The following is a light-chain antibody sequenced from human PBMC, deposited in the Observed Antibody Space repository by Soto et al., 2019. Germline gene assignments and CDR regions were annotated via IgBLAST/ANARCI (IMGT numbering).Light chain of an antibody. CDR2: GAS. CDR1: QSVSCSY. V-gene: IGKV3-20*01. J-gene: IGKJ1*01. CDR3: QQYGSSRWT. Sequence: EIVLTQSPGTLSLSPGERATLSCRASQSVSCSYLAWYQQKPGQAPRLLIYGASSRATSIPDRFSGSGSGTDFTLTISRLEPEDFAVYYCQQYGSSRWTFGQGTKVEIK.